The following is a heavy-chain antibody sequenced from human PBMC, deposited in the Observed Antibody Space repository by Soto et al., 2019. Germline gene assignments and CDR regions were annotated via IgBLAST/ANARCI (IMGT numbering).Heavy chain of an antibody. CDR2: ITGSGDTT. J-gene: IGHJ4*02. CDR3: AKERRYEYRDYGSFDY. CDR1: GFTFSSYA. D-gene: IGHD4-17*01. V-gene: IGHV3-23*01. Sequence: EVQLLESGGGLVQPGGSLRLSCAASGFTFSSYAMSWVRQATGQGLEWVSVITGSGDTTDYADSVKGRFTISRDQSKNTLYLQMNSLRAEDTAVYYCAKERRYEYRDYGSFDYWGQGTLVTVSS.